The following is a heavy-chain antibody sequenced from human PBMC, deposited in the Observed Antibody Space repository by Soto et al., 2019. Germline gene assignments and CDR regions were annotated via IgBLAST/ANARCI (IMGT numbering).Heavy chain of an antibody. CDR3: ARGLGYGRWCSDY. V-gene: IGHV4-30-4*01. CDR1: GGSISSGDYY. CDR2: IYYSGST. D-gene: IGHD5-12*01. Sequence: SETLSLTCTVSGGSISSGDYYWSWIRQPPGKGLEWIGYIYYSGSTYYNPSLKSRVTISVDTSKNQFSLKLSSVTAADTAVYYCARGLGYGRWCSDYWGQGTLVTVSS. J-gene: IGHJ4*02.